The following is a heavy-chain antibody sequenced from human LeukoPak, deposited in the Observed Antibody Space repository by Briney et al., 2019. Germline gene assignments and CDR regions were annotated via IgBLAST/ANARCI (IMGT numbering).Heavy chain of an antibody. V-gene: IGHV3-48*03. CDR3: ARGFGYYDSSGYSPYYMDV. Sequence: GGSLRLSCAASGFIFSSYSMNWVRQAPGKGLEWVSYISSSGSTIYYADSVKGRSTISRDNAKNSLYLQMNSLRAEDTAVYYCARGFGYYDSSGYSPYYMDVWGKGTTVTISS. CDR2: ISSSGSTI. CDR1: GFIFSSYS. D-gene: IGHD3-22*01. J-gene: IGHJ6*03.